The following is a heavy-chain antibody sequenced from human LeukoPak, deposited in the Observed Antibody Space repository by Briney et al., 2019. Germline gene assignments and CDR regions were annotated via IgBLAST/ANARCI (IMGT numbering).Heavy chain of an antibody. CDR1: GFTFKNNG. V-gene: IGHV3-23*01. D-gene: IGHD3-10*01. Sequence: GGSLRLSCAASGFTFKNNGMSWVRQAPGKGLEWVSDISGTGANTYYADSVKGRFTISRDNSKNTLYLQMNSLRGEDTAVYSCAKRYALGSSPFDYWGQGALVTVSS. CDR2: ISGTGANT. J-gene: IGHJ4*02. CDR3: AKRYALGSSPFDY.